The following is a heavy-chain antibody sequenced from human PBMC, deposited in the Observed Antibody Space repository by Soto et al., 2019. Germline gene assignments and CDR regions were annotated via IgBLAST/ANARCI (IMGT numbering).Heavy chain of an antibody. CDR2: TYYRSKWYF. CDR1: GDSVSSSSAA. Sequence: SQTLSLTCVISGDSVSSSSAAWNWIRQSPSRGLEWLGRTYYRSKWYFDYAVFVQSRITINPDTSKNQFSLQLNSVTPEDTAVYYCASGWYLDSWGQGTLVTVSS. V-gene: IGHV6-1*01. J-gene: IGHJ4*02. D-gene: IGHD6-19*01. CDR3: ASGWYLDS.